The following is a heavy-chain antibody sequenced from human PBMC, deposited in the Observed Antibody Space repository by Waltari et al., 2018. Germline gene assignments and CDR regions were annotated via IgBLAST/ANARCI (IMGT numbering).Heavy chain of an antibody. CDR3: VGAAPSFIDY. J-gene: IGHJ4*02. D-gene: IGHD6-6*01. Sequence: QVQLPESGPGLVKPSATLSLTCAVSGSSLSSGSYWGWIRQHPGKGLDWTGSIYHSGDTYYNPSLKSRVTIAVDTSKKQFSLKLSYVTAADTAVYYCVGAAPSFIDYWGQGTLVTVSS. V-gene: IGHV4-38-2*01. CDR2: IYHSGDT. CDR1: GSSLSSGSY.